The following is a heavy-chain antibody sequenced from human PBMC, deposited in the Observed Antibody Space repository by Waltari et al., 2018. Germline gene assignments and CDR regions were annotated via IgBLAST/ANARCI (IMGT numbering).Heavy chain of an antibody. V-gene: IGHV3-74*01. CDR1: GFTFSGYW. D-gene: IGHD1-26*01. CDR2: IKNDGSFT. J-gene: IGHJ1*01. Sequence: EVQLVESGGGLVQPGGSLRLSCAASGFTFSGYWVHWVRQAPRKGLVWVSRIKNDGSFTDCADSVKGRFPISRDNANNMLDLEVNSLRADDTAVYCCARGVGGEGSRWGQGTLVTVSS. CDR3: ARGVGGEGSR.